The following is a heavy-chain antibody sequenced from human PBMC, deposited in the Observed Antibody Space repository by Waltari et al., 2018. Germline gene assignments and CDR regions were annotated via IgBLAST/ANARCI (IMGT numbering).Heavy chain of an antibody. V-gene: IGHV4-39*01. CDR3: ATYIGASLGTEAFDV. Sequence: GIGNSPGEGLGWMGTNSLGGTTYISPSLTSRISVSRDTSKHQVSLILCSVTAADTALYYWATYIGASLGTEAFDVWGQGTMVTVSS. D-gene: IGHD5-12*01. CDR2: NSLGGTT. J-gene: IGHJ3*01.